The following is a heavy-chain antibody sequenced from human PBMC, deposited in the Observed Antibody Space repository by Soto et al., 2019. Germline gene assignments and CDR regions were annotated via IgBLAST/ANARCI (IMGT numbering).Heavy chain of an antibody. CDR1: GGSISSSNW. CDR2: IYHSGNT. CDR3: ARTYSGCYRGFDY. J-gene: IGHJ4*02. Sequence: QVQLQESGPGLVKPSGTLSLTCAVSGGSISSSNWWSWVRQPPGKGLEWIGEIYHSGNTNYNPALKSRVTISVDKSKNQFSLKLSSVTAAGTAVYYCARTYSGCYRGFDYWGQGTLVTVSS. D-gene: IGHD1-26*01. V-gene: IGHV4-4*02.